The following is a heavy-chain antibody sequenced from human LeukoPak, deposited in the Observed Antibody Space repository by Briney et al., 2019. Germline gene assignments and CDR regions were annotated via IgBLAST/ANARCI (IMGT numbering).Heavy chain of an antibody. J-gene: IGHJ4*02. CDR3: ASANPTPRGINFDS. CDR2: INGADYST. V-gene: IGHV3-23*01. D-gene: IGHD3-10*01. Sequence: GGSLRLSCAASGFTFRTSAMSWVRQAPGKGLQWVSSINGADYSTYYADSVKGRFTISRDSSKNILYLQMNRLRTDDTAIYYCASANPTPRGINFDSWGQGTLVTVSS. CDR1: GFTFRTSA.